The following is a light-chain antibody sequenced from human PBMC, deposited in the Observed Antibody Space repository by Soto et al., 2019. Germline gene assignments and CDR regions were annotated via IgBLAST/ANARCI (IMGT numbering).Light chain of an antibody. Sequence: QMTQSPSSLSASVGDTVTITCRASQGIRFNLAWYQQKPGKAPNLLIYGASTLQSGVPSRFSGSGSGTVFTLTISSLQAEDFATYFCLQDYNYPRTFGPGTKVDMK. CDR2: GAS. CDR3: LQDYNYPRT. J-gene: IGKJ3*01. V-gene: IGKV1-6*01. CDR1: QGIRFN.